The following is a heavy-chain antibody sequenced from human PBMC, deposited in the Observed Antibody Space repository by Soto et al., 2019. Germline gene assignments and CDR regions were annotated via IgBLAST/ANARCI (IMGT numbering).Heavy chain of an antibody. Sequence: QVQLQQWGAGLLKPSETLSLTCAVYGGSFSGYYWSWIRQPPGKGLEWIGEINHSGSTNDTPSLKSRVTISVDTSKIQFSLKLSSVTAADTAVYYCARVDPAGRQQLVRYYYYGMDVWGQGTTVTVSS. CDR2: INHSGST. CDR1: GGSFSGYY. CDR3: ARVDPAGRQQLVRYYYYGMDV. V-gene: IGHV4-34*01. J-gene: IGHJ6*02. D-gene: IGHD6-13*01.